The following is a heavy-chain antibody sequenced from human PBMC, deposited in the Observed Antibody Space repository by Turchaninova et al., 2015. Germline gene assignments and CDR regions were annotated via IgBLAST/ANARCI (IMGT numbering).Heavy chain of an antibody. J-gene: IGHJ4*02. CDR2: INHSGST. V-gene: IGHV4-34*01. CDR3: ARSPFWSGYYGY. D-gene: IGHD3-3*01. Sequence: QVQLQQWGAGLFKPSETLSLPFAVLGGSFSGYYWVWIRQPPGKGLEWIGEINHSGSTNYNPSLKSRVTISVDTSKNQFSLKLSSVTAADTAVYYCARSPFWSGYYGYWGQGTLVTVSS. CDR1: GGSFSGYY.